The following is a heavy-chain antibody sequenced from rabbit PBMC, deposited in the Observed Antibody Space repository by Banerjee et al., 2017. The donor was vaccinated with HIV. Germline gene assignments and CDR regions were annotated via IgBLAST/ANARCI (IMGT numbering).Heavy chain of an antibody. J-gene: IGHJ6*01. CDR1: GFSFSNNYV. V-gene: IGHV1S45*01. Sequence: QEQLVESGGGLVKPGASLTLTCTASGFSFSNNYVMCWVRQAPGKGLEWIACIYAGSSGSTYYASWAKGRFTISKTSSTTVTLQMTSLTAADTATYFCARSNTYYGMDLWGPGTLVTVS. CDR3: ARSNTYYGMDL. CDR2: IYAGSSGST.